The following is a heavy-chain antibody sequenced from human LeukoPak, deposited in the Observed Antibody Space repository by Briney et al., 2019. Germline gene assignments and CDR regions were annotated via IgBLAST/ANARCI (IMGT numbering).Heavy chain of an antibody. J-gene: IGHJ6*03. CDR2: ISHSGST. CDR1: GGSFSSYY. CDR3: ARVKDPRGYYSYYYMDI. V-gene: IGHV4-34*01. D-gene: IGHD3-10*01. Sequence: SETLSLTCAVYGGSFSSYYWSWLRQPPGKGLEWVGEISHSGSTNDNPSLKRRVNISIETYKNQFSLKVSSGTAADTAVYYCARVKDPRGYYSYYYMDIWRKANTVTVS.